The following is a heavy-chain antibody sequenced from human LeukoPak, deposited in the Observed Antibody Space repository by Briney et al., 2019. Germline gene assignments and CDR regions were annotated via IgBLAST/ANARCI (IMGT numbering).Heavy chain of an antibody. J-gene: IGHJ4*02. CDR1: GYTFTSYA. V-gene: IGHV7-4-1*02. Sequence: GASVKVSCKASGYTFTSYAMNWVRQAPGQGLEWMGWINANTGNPTYAQGFTGRFVFSLDTSVSTAYLQISSLKAEDTAVYYCARDNWDTAMVIFDYWGQGTLVTVSS. D-gene: IGHD5-18*01. CDR2: INANTGNP. CDR3: ARDNWDTAMVIFDY.